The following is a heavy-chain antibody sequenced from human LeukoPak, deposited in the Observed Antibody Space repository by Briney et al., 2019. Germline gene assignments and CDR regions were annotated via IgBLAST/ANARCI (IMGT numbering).Heavy chain of an antibody. J-gene: IGHJ4*02. CDR1: GYSFTSYD. V-gene: IGHV1-8*01. D-gene: IGHD1-1*01. CDR3: ARESRGFGTFDY. Sequence: ASVKVSCKASGYSFTSYDINWVRQATGQGLEWMGWMNPNSGNTGYAQKFQGRDTMTRNTSISTAYMELSSLRSEDTAVYYCARESRGFGTFDYWGQGTLVTVSS. CDR2: MNPNSGNT.